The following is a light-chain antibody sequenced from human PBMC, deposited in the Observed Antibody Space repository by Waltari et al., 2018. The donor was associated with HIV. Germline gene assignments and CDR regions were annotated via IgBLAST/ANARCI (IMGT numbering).Light chain of an antibody. V-gene: IGLV2-14*03. CDR3: SSYTTTNTVV. CDR1: SSDISTYSF. Sequence: QSALTQPASVSGSPGQSITISCTGTSSDISTYSFVSWYQKPPDKAPKLLIYDVDNRPSGVSRRFSGSKSGDTASLTISSIQADDEADYYCSSYTTTNTVVFGGGTKFTVL. J-gene: IGLJ2*01. CDR2: DVD.